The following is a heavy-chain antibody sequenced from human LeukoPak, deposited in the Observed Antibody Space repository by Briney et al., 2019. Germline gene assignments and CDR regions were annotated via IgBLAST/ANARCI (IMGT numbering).Heavy chain of an antibody. J-gene: IGHJ5*02. V-gene: IGHV4-39*07. Sequence: SETLSLTCTVSGGSISSSSYYWGWIRQPPGKGLEWIGSIYYSGSTYYNPSLKSRVTISVDTSKNQFSLKLSSVTAADTAVYYCARVEMAWFDPWGQGTLVTVSS. CDR3: ARVEMAWFDP. CDR2: IYYSGST. CDR1: GGSISSSSYY. D-gene: IGHD5-24*01.